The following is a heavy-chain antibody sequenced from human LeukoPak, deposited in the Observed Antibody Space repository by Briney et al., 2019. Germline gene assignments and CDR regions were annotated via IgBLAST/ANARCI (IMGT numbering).Heavy chain of an antibody. CDR2: INHSGST. J-gene: IGHJ5*02. Sequence: SETLSLTCAVYGGSFSGYYWSWIRQPPGKGLEWIGEINHSGSTNYNPSLKSRVTISVDTSKNQFSLKLSSVTAADTAVCYCARGPYGGNFGAWGQGTLVTVSS. CDR3: ARGPYGGNFGA. V-gene: IGHV4-34*01. D-gene: IGHD4-23*01. CDR1: GGSFSGYY.